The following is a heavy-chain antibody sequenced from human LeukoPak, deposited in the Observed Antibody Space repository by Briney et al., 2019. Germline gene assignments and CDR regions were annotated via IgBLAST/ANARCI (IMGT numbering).Heavy chain of an antibody. J-gene: IGHJ5*02. CDR2: ISSSGGTI. CDR3: ARDRVKGRSINWFDP. V-gene: IGHV3-11*01. D-gene: IGHD2-21*01. Sequence: GGSLRLSCAASGFAFSSNWMSWVRQAPGKGLEWVSYISSSGGTIYYADSVKGRFTISRDNAKNSLYLQMNSLRAEDTAVYYCARDRVKGRSINWFDPWGQGTLVTVSS. CDR1: GFAFSSNW.